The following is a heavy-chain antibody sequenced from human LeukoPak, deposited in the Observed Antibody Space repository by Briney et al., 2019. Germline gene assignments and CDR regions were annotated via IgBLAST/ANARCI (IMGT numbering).Heavy chain of an antibody. CDR1: GFTFYDYG. J-gene: IGHJ4*02. V-gene: IGHV3-23*01. CDR3: ATYRQVLLPFES. Sequence: GGSLRLSCAASGFTFYDYGMTWVRQAPGKGLEWVSTISGSGLSTYYADSVKGRFTISRDNSNNTVFLQMNSLRAEDTAIYYCATYRQVLLPFESWGQGTLVTVSS. CDR2: ISGSGLST. D-gene: IGHD2-8*02.